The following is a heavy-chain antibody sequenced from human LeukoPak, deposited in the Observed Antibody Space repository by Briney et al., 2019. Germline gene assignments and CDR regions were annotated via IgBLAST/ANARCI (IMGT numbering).Heavy chain of an antibody. CDR2: IYSGGST. Sequence: GSLRLSFAASGFTVSSNYMSWVRQAPGKGLEWVSIIYSGGSTFYADSVKGRFTISRDNSKNTLYLQMNSLRAEDTAVYYCARDGFGYSGYDYFDYWGQGTLVTVSS. CDR3: ARDGFGYSGYDYFDY. V-gene: IGHV3-53*01. CDR1: GFTVSSNY. D-gene: IGHD5-12*01. J-gene: IGHJ4*02.